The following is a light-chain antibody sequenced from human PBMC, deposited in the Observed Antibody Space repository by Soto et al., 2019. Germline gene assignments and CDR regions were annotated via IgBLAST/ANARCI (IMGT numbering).Light chain of an antibody. V-gene: IGKV1-39*01. Sequence: DIPMTQSPSSLSASVGDRVTITCRASQSISSSLNWYQQKPGRAPNLLIYTASFLQGGVPSRFSGSRSGTDFNLTITSLQREDFATYSCQQSYRTPYTFGQGTKVEIK. CDR2: TAS. CDR3: QQSYRTPYT. J-gene: IGKJ2*01. CDR1: QSISSS.